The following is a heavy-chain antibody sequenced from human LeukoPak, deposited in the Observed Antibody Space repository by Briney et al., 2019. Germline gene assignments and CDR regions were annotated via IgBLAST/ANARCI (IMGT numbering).Heavy chain of an antibody. CDR2: INPNSGGT. CDR3: ARDLRFLLSGNSDY. CDR1: GYTFTSYG. Sequence: ASVKVSCKASGYTFTSYGISWVRQAPGQGLEWMGWINPNSGGTNYAQKFQGRVTMTRDTSISTAYMELSRLRSDDTAVYYCARDLRFLLSGNSDYWGQGTLVTVSS. V-gene: IGHV1-2*02. J-gene: IGHJ4*02. D-gene: IGHD3-3*01.